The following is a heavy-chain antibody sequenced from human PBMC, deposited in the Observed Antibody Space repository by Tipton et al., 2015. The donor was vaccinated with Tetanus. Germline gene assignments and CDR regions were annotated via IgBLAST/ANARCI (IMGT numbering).Heavy chain of an antibody. D-gene: IGHD7-27*01. Sequence: TLSLTCTVTGDSISSSRFYWGWVRLAPGKGPEWIGSIYYRGDTYHSPSLKSRVTMSVDTSKNQFSVTLSSVTAADTAVYYCARQLWGYWFDPWGQGTRVTVPS. CDR3: ARQLWGYWFDP. CDR1: GDSISSSRFY. V-gene: IGHV4-39*01. J-gene: IGHJ5*02. CDR2: IYYRGDT.